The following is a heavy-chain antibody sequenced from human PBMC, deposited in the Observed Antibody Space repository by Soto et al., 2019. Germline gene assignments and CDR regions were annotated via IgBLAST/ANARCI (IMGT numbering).Heavy chain of an antibody. CDR3: ARNVLLWFGELLPRGMDV. V-gene: IGHV4-34*01. J-gene: IGHJ6*02. Sequence: ESLSLTCAGYGGSFSGYYWSWIRQPPGKGLEWIGEINHSGSTNYNPSLKSRVTISVDTSKNQFSLKLSSVTAADTAVYYCARNVLLWFGELLPRGMDVWGQGTKVTISS. CDR2: INHSGST. CDR1: GGSFSGYY. D-gene: IGHD3-10*01.